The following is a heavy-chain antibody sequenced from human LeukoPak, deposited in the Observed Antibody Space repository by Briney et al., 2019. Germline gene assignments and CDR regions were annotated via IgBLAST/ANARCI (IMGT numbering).Heavy chain of an antibody. CDR1: GFTFSSYD. J-gene: IGHJ4*02. V-gene: IGHV3-13*04. Sequence: GGSLRLSCAASGFTFSSYDMHWVRQATGKGLEWVSAIGTAGDTYYPGSVKGRFTISRENAKNSLYLQMNSLRAGDTAVYYCARGGFKLRYFDWLVAGPIDYWGRGTLVTVSS. CDR3: ARGGFKLRYFDWLVAGPIDY. CDR2: IGTAGDT. D-gene: IGHD3-9*01.